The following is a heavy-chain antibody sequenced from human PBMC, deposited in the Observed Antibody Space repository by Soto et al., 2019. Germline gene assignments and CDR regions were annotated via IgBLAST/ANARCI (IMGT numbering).Heavy chain of an antibody. Sequence: QVQLQESGPGLVKPSQTLSLTCSVSGDSITSGGYYWSWIRQLPGKGLQWIGYIYYSVTTYYNPSLKSRVIISVDTSQNQFSLNLTSVTAADTAVYFCARETGFSGSWAPDNWGQGILVSVSS. CDR2: IYYSVTT. J-gene: IGHJ4*02. V-gene: IGHV4-31*03. CDR1: GDSITSGGYY. D-gene: IGHD6-13*01. CDR3: ARETGFSGSWAPDN.